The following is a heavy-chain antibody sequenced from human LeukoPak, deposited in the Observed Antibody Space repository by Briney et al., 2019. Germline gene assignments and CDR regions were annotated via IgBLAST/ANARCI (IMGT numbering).Heavy chain of an antibody. D-gene: IGHD6-13*01. V-gene: IGHV1-3*01. J-gene: IGHJ5*02. CDR3: ARYRGPQQLVQRWFDP. CDR2: INAGNGNT. Sequence: GASVKVSCKASGYTFTSYAMHWVRQAPGQRLEWMGWINAGNGNTKYSQKFQGRVTITRDTSASTAYMELSSLRSEDTAVYYCARYRGPQQLVQRWFDPWGQGTLVTVSS. CDR1: GYTFTSYA.